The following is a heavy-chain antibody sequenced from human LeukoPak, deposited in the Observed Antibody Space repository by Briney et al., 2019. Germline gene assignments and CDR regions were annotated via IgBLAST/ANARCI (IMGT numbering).Heavy chain of an antibody. CDR3: ARGAAAGTYPSGY. Sequence: PGGSLRLSCAASGFPFSSYAMTWVRQAPGKGLEWVANIKQDGSEKKYVDSVKGRFTTSRDNAKKSLYLEMNSLRAEDTAVYYGARGAAAGTYPSGYWGQGTLVTVSS. CDR2: IKQDGSEK. J-gene: IGHJ4*02. D-gene: IGHD6-13*01. V-gene: IGHV3-7*01. CDR1: GFPFSSYA.